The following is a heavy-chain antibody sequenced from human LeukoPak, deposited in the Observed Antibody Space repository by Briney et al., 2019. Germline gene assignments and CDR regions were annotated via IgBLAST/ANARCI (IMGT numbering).Heavy chain of an antibody. V-gene: IGHV3-23*01. CDR2: TIGSGYNT. Sequence: GGSLRLSCAASGFTFSNYAMSWVRQAPGKGLEWVSATIGSGYNTYYADSVKGRFAISRDSSKNTLYLQMNSLRSEDTAVYYCASGSSWYRVETWFDPWGQGTLVTVSS. CDR1: GFTFSNYA. D-gene: IGHD6-13*01. J-gene: IGHJ5*02. CDR3: ASGSSWYRVETWFDP.